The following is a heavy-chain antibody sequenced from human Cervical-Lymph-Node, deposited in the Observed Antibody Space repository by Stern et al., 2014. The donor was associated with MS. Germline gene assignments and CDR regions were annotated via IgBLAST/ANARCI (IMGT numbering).Heavy chain of an antibody. J-gene: IGHJ4*02. CDR1: GFTFTNHG. V-gene: IGHV1-18*01. CDR2: INGYNGNI. Sequence: MQLVESGAEVKKPGASVKVSCKASGFTFTNHGISWVRQAPGQGLEWMGWINGYNGNIDFAQKFQGRLIMTTDTSTSTVYMELRSLGFDDTAVYYCARDRGLVGNTTDDYWGQGTLVTVSS. D-gene: IGHD1-26*01. CDR3: ARDRGLVGNTTDDY.